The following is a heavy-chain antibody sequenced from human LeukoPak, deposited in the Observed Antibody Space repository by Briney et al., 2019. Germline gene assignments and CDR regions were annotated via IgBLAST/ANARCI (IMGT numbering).Heavy chain of an antibody. V-gene: IGHV3-23*05. CDR1: EFSVSTYG. CDR3: AKGRYSSSWAPFDP. D-gene: IGHD2-2*01. Sequence: PGGSLRLSCSASEFSVSTYGMNWVRQAPGRGLEWVSSINTIGNKIYYGDSVKGRFTISRDNSKNTLSLEMNNLRVDDTAIYYCAKGRYSSSWAPFDPWGQGTLVTVSS. J-gene: IGHJ5*02. CDR2: INTIGNKI.